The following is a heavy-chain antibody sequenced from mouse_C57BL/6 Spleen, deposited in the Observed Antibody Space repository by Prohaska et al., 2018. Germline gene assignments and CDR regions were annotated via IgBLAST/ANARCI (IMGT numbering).Heavy chain of an antibody. CDR1: GFNIKDDY. J-gene: IGHJ4*01. CDR3: TLIVESAMDY. Sequence: EVQLQQSGAELVRPGASVKLSCTASGFNIKDDYMHWVKQRPEQGLEWIGWIDPENGDTEYASKFQGKATITADTSSNTAYLQLSSLTSEDTAVYYCTLIVESAMDYWGQGTSVTVSS. V-gene: IGHV14-4*01. CDR2: IDPENGDT.